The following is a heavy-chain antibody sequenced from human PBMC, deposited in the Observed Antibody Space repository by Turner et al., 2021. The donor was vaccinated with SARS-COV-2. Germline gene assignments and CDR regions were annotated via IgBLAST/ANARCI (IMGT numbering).Heavy chain of an antibody. CDR2: IITTETT. CDR3: ARQGGVRFDY. CDR1: DGSITGHY. D-gene: IGHD3-16*01. J-gene: IGHJ4*02. Sequence: QVQLQESGPGLVKPSETLSLPCTVSDGSITGHYWGWIRQPSGKGLEWIGRVGRIITTETTNYIPYLKSRVSMSLDTAKNQFSRRVSSVTAADTSVYFCARQGGVRFDYWGQGILVTVSS. V-gene: IGHV4-4*07.